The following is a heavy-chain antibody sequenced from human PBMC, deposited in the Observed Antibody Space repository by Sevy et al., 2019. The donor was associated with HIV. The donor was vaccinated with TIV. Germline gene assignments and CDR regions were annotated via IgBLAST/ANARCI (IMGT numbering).Heavy chain of an antibody. CDR3: ASGENYYDSSGYPYFDY. D-gene: IGHD3-22*01. CDR2: IYYSGST. CDR1: GGSISSSSYY. Sequence: SETLSLTCTVSGGSISSSSYYWGWIRQPPGKGLEWIGSIYYSGSTYYNPSLKSRVTISVDTSKNQFSLKLSSVTAADTAVYYCASGENYYDSSGYPYFDYWGQVTLVTVSS. J-gene: IGHJ4*02. V-gene: IGHV4-39*01.